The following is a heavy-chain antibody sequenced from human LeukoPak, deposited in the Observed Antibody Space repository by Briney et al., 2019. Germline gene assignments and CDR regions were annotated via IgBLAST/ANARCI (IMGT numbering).Heavy chain of an antibody. CDR3: ARERLAVGARAGDAFDV. V-gene: IGHV4-61*01. Sequence: SETLSLTCTVSGGSISSSSYYWSWIRQPPGKGLEWIGYIYYSGSTNYNPSLKSRVTISVDTSKNQFSLKLSSVTAADTAVYYCARERLAVGARAGDAFDVWGQGTMVTVSS. CDR1: GGSISSSSYY. D-gene: IGHD1-26*01. J-gene: IGHJ3*01. CDR2: IYYSGST.